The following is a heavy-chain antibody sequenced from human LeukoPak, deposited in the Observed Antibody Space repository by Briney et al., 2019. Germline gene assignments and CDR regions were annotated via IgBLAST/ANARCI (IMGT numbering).Heavy chain of an antibody. CDR3: ARETGKRGMDV. CDR2: ISSSSSTI. Sequence: GGSLRLSCAASGFTFSTYNMNWVRQAPGKGLEWVSYISSSSSTIYYADSVKGRFTISRDNAKNTLYLQMNSLRAEDTAVYYCARETGKRGMDVWGQGTTVTVSS. CDR1: GFTFSTYN. J-gene: IGHJ6*02. V-gene: IGHV3-48*04. D-gene: IGHD1-1*01.